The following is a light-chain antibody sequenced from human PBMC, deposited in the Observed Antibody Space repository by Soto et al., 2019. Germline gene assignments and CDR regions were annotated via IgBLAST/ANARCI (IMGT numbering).Light chain of an antibody. CDR2: AAS. V-gene: IGKV1-27*01. J-gene: IGKJ4*01. CDR3: QKYNSSPHS. Sequence: DIQMTQSPSSLSASVGDRVTITCRTSQAISNYLAWYQQKPGQVPKLLIYAASTLQSGVPSRFSGGGSGTDFTLTISSLQPEDVATYYCQKYNSSPHSFGGGTKVEIQ. CDR1: QAISNY.